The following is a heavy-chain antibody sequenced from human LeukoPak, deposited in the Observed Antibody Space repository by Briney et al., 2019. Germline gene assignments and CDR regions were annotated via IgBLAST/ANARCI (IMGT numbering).Heavy chain of an antibody. V-gene: IGHV1-2*02. Sequence: GASVKVSCKASGYTFTGYYMHWVRQAPGQGLEWVGWINPNSGGTNYAQKFQGRVTMTRDTSISTAYMELSRLRSDDTAVYYCAREGDSSGWYGFRWFDPWGQGTLVTVSS. CDR2: INPNSGGT. CDR3: AREGDSSGWYGFRWFDP. CDR1: GYTFTGYY. D-gene: IGHD6-19*01. J-gene: IGHJ5*02.